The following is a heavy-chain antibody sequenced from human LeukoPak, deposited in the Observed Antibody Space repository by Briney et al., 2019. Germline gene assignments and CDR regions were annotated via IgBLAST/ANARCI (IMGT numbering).Heavy chain of an antibody. Sequence: PGGSLRLSCAASGFTFSIYWMTWVRQAPGKGLEWVANINPDGSGKAYVDSVKGRFTISRDNAKKSLFLEMNSLRVEDTAVYYCGSPLVESGGNIYFGLWGRGTLVTVSS. CDR2: INPDGSGK. V-gene: IGHV3-7*05. CDR1: GFTFSIYW. J-gene: IGHJ2*01. CDR3: GSPLVESGGNIYFGL. D-gene: IGHD4-23*01.